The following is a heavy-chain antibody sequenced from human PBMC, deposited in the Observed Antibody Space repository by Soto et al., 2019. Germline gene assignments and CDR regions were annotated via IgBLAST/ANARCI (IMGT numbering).Heavy chain of an antibody. D-gene: IGHD3-3*01. CDR2: ISWNSNTI. Sequence: PGGSLRLSCAASGFTLDNYAMHWVRQAPGKGLEWVSGISWNSNTIAYADSVKGRFTISRDNATNSLYLQMNSLRAEDTAVYYCAKDGEFREWYFDYWGQGTLVTVSS. J-gene: IGHJ4*02. V-gene: IGHV3-9*01. CDR3: AKDGEFREWYFDY. CDR1: GFTLDNYA.